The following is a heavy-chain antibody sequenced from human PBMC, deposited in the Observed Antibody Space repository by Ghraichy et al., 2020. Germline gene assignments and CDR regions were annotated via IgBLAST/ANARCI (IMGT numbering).Heavy chain of an antibody. CDR1: GFTFSSYA. CDR3: ARDREDIVVVPAGAGQVYYYYYYMDV. CDR2: ISYDGSNK. J-gene: IGHJ6*03. D-gene: IGHD2-2*01. V-gene: IGHV3-30-3*01. Sequence: GGSLRLSCAASGFTFSSYAMHWVRQAPGKGLEWVAVISYDGSNKYYADSVKGRFTISRDNSKNTLYLQMNSLRAEDTAVYYCARDREDIVVVPAGAGQVYYYYYYMDVWGKGTTVTVSS.